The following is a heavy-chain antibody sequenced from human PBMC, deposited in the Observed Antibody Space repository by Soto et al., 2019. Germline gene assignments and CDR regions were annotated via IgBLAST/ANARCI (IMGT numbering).Heavy chain of an antibody. J-gene: IGHJ6*02. CDR2: INSDGSST. CDR3: ASLMTTATDYYYYGMDV. Sequence: GGSLRLSCAASGFTFSSYWMHWVRQAPGKGLVWVSRINSDGSSTNYADSVKGRFTISRDNAKNTLYLQMNSLRAEDTAVYYCASLMTTATDYYYYGMDVWGQGTTVTVSS. D-gene: IGHD4-17*01. V-gene: IGHV3-74*01. CDR1: GFTFSSYW.